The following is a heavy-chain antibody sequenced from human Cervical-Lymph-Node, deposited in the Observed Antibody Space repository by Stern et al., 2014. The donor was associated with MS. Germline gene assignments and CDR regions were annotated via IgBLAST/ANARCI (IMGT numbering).Heavy chain of an antibody. V-gene: IGHV5-51*03. CDR1: EYNFNTHW. Sequence: DQLVQSGAEVKKPGESLKISCKGSEYNFNTHWIAWVRQMPGKGLEWLGKIYPGNSDTRDNPSLQGQVSISADKSITTAYLHFSSLKASDSAMYFCARHGGPNWNHEAHNWFDPWGQGTLVTVSS. D-gene: IGHD1-14*01. CDR3: ARHGGPNWNHEAHNWFDP. CDR2: IYPGNSDT. J-gene: IGHJ5*02.